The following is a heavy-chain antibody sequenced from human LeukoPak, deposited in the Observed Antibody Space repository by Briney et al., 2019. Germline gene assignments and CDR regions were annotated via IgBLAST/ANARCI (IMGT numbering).Heavy chain of an antibody. D-gene: IGHD2-2*02. J-gene: IGHJ4*02. CDR1: GFTFSSYS. V-gene: IGHV4-38-2*02. CDR2: LYHSGST. Sequence: KPGGSLRLSCAASGFTFSSYSMNWVRQAPGKGLEWIGSLYHSGSTYYNPSLRSRVTISLDTSKNQFSLKLSSVTAADTAVYYCATDPTGYCSTASCYTAYWGQGTLVTVSS. CDR3: ATDPTGYCSTASCYTAY.